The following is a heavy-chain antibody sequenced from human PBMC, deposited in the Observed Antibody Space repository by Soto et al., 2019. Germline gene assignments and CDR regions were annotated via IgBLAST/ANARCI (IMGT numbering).Heavy chain of an antibody. Sequence: ASVKVSCKASGYTFTSYGISWVRQAPGQGLEWMGWISAYNGNTNYAQKLQGRVTMTTDTSTSTAYMELRSLRSDDTAVYYCARDSGTVAENGGYYYYYYGMDVWGQGTTVTVSS. V-gene: IGHV1-18*01. D-gene: IGHD6-19*01. J-gene: IGHJ6*02. CDR1: GYTFTSYG. CDR3: ARDSGTVAENGGYYYYYYGMDV. CDR2: ISAYNGNT.